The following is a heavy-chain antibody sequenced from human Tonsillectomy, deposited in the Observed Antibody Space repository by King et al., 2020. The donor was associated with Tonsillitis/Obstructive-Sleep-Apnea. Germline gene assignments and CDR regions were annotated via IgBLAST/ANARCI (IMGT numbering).Heavy chain of an antibody. CDR1: GFTFSYYG. CDR3: VREMFDKWLQGGDS. J-gene: IGHJ4*02. Sequence: VQLVESGGGVVQSGRSLRLSCAASGFTFSYYGMHWVRQAPGKGLEWLAVISFDGTTIFYGASVEGRFTISRDNSKNMLFLHMSSLRLDDTAMYYCVREMFDKWLQGGDSWGQGTRVTVSS. CDR2: ISFDGTTI. D-gene: IGHD5-12*01. V-gene: IGHV3-30*06.